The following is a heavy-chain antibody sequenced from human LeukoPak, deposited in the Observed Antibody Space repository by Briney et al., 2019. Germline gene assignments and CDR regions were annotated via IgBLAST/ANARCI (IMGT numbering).Heavy chain of an antibody. Sequence: ASVKVSCKASGYTFTSYGISWVRQAPGQGLEWMGWISAYNGNTNYAQKLQGRVTMTTDTSTSTAYMELRSLRSDDTAVYYCARDRRGSYYDILTGYYYFDYWGQGTLVTVSS. D-gene: IGHD3-9*01. CDR3: ARDRRGSYYDILTGYYYFDY. CDR2: ISAYNGNT. CDR1: GYTFTSYG. J-gene: IGHJ4*02. V-gene: IGHV1-18*01.